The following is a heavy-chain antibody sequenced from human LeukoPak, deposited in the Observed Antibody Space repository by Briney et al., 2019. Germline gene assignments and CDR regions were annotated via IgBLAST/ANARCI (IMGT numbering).Heavy chain of an antibody. V-gene: IGHV1-46*01. CDR2: INPSGGST. Sequence: GASVKVSCKASGDRFTSYDMHWVRQAPGQGLEWMGIINPSGGSTSYAQRFQGRVAMTRDTSTTTVYMEVNSLTSEDTAVYFCARDGPTAAPFDYWGQGTLVTVSS. J-gene: IGHJ4*02. D-gene: IGHD2-2*01. CDR1: GDRFTSYD. CDR3: ARDGPTAAPFDY.